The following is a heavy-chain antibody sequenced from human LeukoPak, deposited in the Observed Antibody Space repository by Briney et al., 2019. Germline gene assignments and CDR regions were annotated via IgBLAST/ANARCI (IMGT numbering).Heavy chain of an antibody. CDR1: GFSFNFYA. CDR2: LSYNGSNE. J-gene: IGHJ4*02. Sequence: PGRSLRLSCAASGFSFNFYAMHWVRQAPGTGLEWVAGLSYNGSNEFYADSVKGRFTISRDTSKNTLHLQMNSLRAEDTAVYYCVAPGSPAGSYYYGDYWGQGSLVTVSS. CDR3: VAPGSPAGSYYYGDY. V-gene: IGHV3-30*14. D-gene: IGHD3-10*01.